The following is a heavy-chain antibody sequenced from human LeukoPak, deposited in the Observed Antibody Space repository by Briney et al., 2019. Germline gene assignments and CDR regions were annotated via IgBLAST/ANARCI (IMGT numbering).Heavy chain of an antibody. D-gene: IGHD6-19*01. CDR3: ARHEGSSGWYNY. CDR1: GGSVTTYY. J-gene: IGHJ4*02. V-gene: IGHV4-59*08. CDR2: IYDSGSTSGTT. Sequence: ETLSLTCTVSGGSVTTYYWSWIRQPPGKGLEWIAYIYDSGSTSGTTKYNSSLKSRVTISVDRSKNQVYLKLSSVTAADTAVYYCARHEGSSGWYNYWGRGTLVTVSS.